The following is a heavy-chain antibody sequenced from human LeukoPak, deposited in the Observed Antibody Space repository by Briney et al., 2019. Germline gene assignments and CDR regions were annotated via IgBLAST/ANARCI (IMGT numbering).Heavy chain of an antibody. Sequence: PGGSLRLSCAASGFTFSSYSMNWVRQAPGKGLEGVSYISSSSSTIYYADSVKGRFTISRDNAKNSLYLQMNSLRAEDTAVYYCARDSMVRGVNYYYMDVWGKGTTVTVSS. D-gene: IGHD3-10*01. V-gene: IGHV3-48*01. J-gene: IGHJ6*03. CDR2: ISSSSSTI. CDR3: ARDSMVRGVNYYYMDV. CDR1: GFTFSSYS.